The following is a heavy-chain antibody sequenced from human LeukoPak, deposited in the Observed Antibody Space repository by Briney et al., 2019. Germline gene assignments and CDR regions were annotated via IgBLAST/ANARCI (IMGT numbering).Heavy chain of an antibody. CDR2: IKQDGSEK. V-gene: IGHV3-7*01. J-gene: IGHJ6*02. Sequence: GGSLRLSCAASGFTFSSYWMSWVRQAPGKGLEWVANIKQDGSEKYYVDSVKGRFTISRDNAKNSLYLQMNSLRAGDTAVYYCARNGSLKYYDSWSGYYDYYYGMDVWGQGTTVTVSS. D-gene: IGHD3-3*01. CDR1: GFTFSSYW. CDR3: ARNGSLKYYDSWSGYYDYYYGMDV.